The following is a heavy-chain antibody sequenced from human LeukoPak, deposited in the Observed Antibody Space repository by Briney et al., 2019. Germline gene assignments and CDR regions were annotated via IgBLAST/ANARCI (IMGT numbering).Heavy chain of an antibody. CDR2: TYSNGRT. CDR1: GFTVSSNY. D-gene: IGHD1-26*01. J-gene: IGHJ4*02. Sequence: GGSLRLSCAASGFTVSSNYMSWVRQAPGKGLEWVSVTYSNGRTYYADSVKGRFTISRDNAKNSLYLQMNSLRAEDTAVYYCARDSRLVGTDFDYWGQGTLVTVSS. CDR3: ARDSRLVGTDFDY. V-gene: IGHV3-53*01.